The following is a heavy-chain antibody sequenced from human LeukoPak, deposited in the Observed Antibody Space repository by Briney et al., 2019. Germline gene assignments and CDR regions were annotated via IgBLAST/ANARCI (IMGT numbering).Heavy chain of an antibody. CDR2: MSPSGSS. CDR3: ARENSGSYREFDY. V-gene: IGHV4-34*01. D-gene: IGHD1-26*01. J-gene: IGHJ4*02. CDR1: GGSFSDYY. Sequence: SETLSLTCAVYGGSFSDYYWTWIRQTPGKGLEWIGEMSPSGSSNYNPSLKSRVTISVDTSKNQFSLKLSSVTAADTAVFYCARENSGSYREFDYWGQGTLVTVSS.